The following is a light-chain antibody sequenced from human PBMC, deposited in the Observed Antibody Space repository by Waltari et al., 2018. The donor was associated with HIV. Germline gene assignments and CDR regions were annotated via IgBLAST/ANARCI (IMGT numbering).Light chain of an antibody. CDR1: TSNVGTIYL. V-gene: IGLV1-40*01. Sequence: QSVLTQPPSVSGAPGQRVTISCSGSTSNVGTIYLLHWYQQLPGMAPKLLISGESKRPAGVPDRFSASKSGTSRSLTITGLQPEDEADYYCQTFDITLGGFYVFGTGTKVTVL. CDR2: GES. CDR3: QTFDITLGGFYV. J-gene: IGLJ1*01.